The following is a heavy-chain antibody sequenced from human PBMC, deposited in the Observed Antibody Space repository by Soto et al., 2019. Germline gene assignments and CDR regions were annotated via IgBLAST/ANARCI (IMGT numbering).Heavy chain of an antibody. D-gene: IGHD6-6*01. V-gene: IGHV3-30*03. CDR3: TIGRVADSALDH. CDR1: GFIFTNNG. CDR2: MSYDGSAT. Sequence: QVQLVESGGGVVQPGRSLRLSCVGSGFIFTNNGMNWVRQAPGKGLEWVAFMSYDGSATFYADSVKGRFTISRDNSKNYLLLHRRKLRAEDTAMYYCTIGRVADSALDHWGQGTLVTVSS. J-gene: IGHJ4*02.